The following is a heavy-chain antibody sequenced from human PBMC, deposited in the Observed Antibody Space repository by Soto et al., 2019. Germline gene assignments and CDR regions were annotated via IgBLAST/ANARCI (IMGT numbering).Heavy chain of an antibody. CDR2: IYYIENT. CDR1: GGSNSSSSNH. CDR3: ATHPPFGPLDH. J-gene: IGHJ4*02. D-gene: IGHD3-10*01. V-gene: IGHV4-39*01. Sequence: QLQLQESGPGLVKPSETLSLTCTVSGGSNSSSSNHWGWIRQPPGKGLEWIGNIYYIENTYYNPSLKSRVTRSVDTSKNQFSLRLNSVTAADTAVYYCATHPPFGPLDHWGQGTLVTVSS.